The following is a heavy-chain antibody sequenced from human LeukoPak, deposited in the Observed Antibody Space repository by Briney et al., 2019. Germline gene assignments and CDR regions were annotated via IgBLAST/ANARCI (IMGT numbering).Heavy chain of an antibody. Sequence: ASVKVSCKASGYTFTNYHMHWVRQAPGQELEWMGIINPYSSFTTYAQKFQGRVTMTRDTSTSTVYMELSSLRSEDTAVYYCARPLSEMTTSLDFDLWGRGSLVTVSS. CDR2: INPYSSFT. CDR1: GYTFTNYH. J-gene: IGHJ2*01. D-gene: IGHD1-1*01. CDR3: ARPLSEMTTSLDFDL. V-gene: IGHV1-46*01.